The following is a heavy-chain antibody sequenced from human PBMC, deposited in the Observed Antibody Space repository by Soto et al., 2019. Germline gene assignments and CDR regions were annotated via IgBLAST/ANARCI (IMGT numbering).Heavy chain of an antibody. CDR2: ISDDGTNE. CDR3: AKEGQQWLCYFDS. CDR1: GFTFSHFG. D-gene: IGHD5-12*01. V-gene: IGHV3-30*18. J-gene: IGHJ4*02. Sequence: LRLSCAGSGFTFSHFGMHWVRQSPGKGLEWVAVISDDGTNEYYSDSVRGRFTISRDNSENTLFLQMSSLKTEDTAVYYCAKEGQQWLCYFDSWGQGTLVTVS.